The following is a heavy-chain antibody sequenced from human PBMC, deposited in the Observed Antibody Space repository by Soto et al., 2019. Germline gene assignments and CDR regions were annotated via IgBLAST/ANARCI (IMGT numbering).Heavy chain of an antibody. Sequence: PGGSLRLSCAASGFTFSSYSMNWVRQAPGKGLEWVSYISSSSSTIYYADSVKGRFTISRDNAKNSLYLKMNSLRAEDTVVYYCARDFQQLASAFDIWGQGTMVTVSS. D-gene: IGHD6-13*01. CDR1: GFTFSSYS. CDR2: ISSSSSTI. J-gene: IGHJ3*02. V-gene: IGHV3-48*01. CDR3: ARDFQQLASAFDI.